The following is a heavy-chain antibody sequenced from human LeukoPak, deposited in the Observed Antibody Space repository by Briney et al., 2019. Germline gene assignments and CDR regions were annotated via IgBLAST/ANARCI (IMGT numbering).Heavy chain of an antibody. D-gene: IGHD3-10*01. Sequence: SETLSLTCAVYGGSFSGYYWSWIRQPPGKGLEWIGEINHSGSTNYNPSLKSRVTISVDTSKNQFSLKLSSVTAADTAVYYCARDVHLRITMVRGVITAYAFDIWGQGTMVTVSS. CDR3: ARDVHLRITMVRGVITAYAFDI. J-gene: IGHJ3*02. CDR2: INHSGST. CDR1: GGSFSGYY. V-gene: IGHV4-34*01.